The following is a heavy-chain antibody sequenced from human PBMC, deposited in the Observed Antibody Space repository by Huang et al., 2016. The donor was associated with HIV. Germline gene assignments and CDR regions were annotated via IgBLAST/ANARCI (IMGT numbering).Heavy chain of an antibody. J-gene: IGHJ5*02. CDR3: ARGRGTSWSFFDT. CDR1: GDSLSGFF. Sequence: QVRLDQWGAGLLKPSETLTLTCAVYGDSLSGFFWRWIRQSPGRGLEWIGEITQSGRTNYNPSLKSRVTSAIDTSKKQFSLQLKSVTADDTSTYYCARGRGTSWSFFDTWGQGSFVTVSS. D-gene: IGHD2-2*01. V-gene: IGHV4-34*01. CDR2: ITQSGRT.